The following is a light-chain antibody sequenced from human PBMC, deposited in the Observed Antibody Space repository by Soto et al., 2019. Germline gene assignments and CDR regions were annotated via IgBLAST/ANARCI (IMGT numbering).Light chain of an antibody. V-gene: IGKV3-15*01. Sequence: EIVMTQSPATLSVSPGERATLSCRASQSVSSNLAWYQQKPGQAPRLLIYGASTRATGIPARFSGSGSGTEFTLTISSLQSEDFAVYYCQQYNNWPRGFGQGTKVGIK. J-gene: IGKJ1*01. CDR2: GAS. CDR3: QQYNNWPRG. CDR1: QSVSSN.